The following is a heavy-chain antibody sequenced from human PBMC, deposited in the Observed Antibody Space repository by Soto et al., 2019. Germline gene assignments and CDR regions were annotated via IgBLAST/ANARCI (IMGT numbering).Heavy chain of an antibody. CDR2: ISSSSSYI. D-gene: IGHD5-12*01. CDR3: ASVEYSGYDYGLDY. V-gene: IGHV3-21*01. CDR1: GFTFSSYS. Sequence: EVQLVESGGGLVKPGGSLRLSCAASGFTFSSYSMNWVRQAPGKGLEWVSSISSSSSYIYYADSVKGRFTISRDNAKNSLYLQMNSLRAEDTAVYYCASVEYSGYDYGLDYWGQGTLVTVSS. J-gene: IGHJ4*02.